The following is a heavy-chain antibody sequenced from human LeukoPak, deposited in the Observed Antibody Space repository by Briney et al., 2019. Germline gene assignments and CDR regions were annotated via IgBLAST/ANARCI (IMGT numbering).Heavy chain of an antibody. CDR1: GFTFSSYA. CDR3: ARGTMADDALDY. D-gene: IGHD4/OR15-4a*01. V-gene: IGHV3-30-3*01. J-gene: IGHJ4*02. CDR2: ISYDGSNK. Sequence: PGGSLRLSRAASGFTFSSYAMHWVRQAPGKGLEWVAVISYDGSNKYYADSVKGRFTISRDNSKNTLYLQMNSLRAEDTAVYYCARGTMADDALDYWGQGTLVTVSS.